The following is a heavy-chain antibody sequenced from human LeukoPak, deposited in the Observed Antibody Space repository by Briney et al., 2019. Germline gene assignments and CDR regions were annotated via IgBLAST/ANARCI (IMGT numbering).Heavy chain of an antibody. Sequence: ETLSLTCTVSGGSISSYYWSWIRQPPGKGLEWVANIKQDGSEKYYVDSVKGRFTISRDNAKNSLYLQMNSLRAEDTAVYYCARDRTYCSGGRCYDLFDIWGQGTVVTVSS. CDR2: IKQDGSEK. J-gene: IGHJ3*02. CDR3: ARDRTYCSGGRCYDLFDI. D-gene: IGHD2-15*01. CDR1: GGSISSYY. V-gene: IGHV3-7*01.